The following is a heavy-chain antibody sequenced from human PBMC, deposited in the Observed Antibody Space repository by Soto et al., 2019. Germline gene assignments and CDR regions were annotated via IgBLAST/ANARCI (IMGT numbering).Heavy chain of an antibody. Sequence: PGGSLRLSCAASGFTFSSYGMHWVRQAPGKGLEWVAVISYDGSNKYYADSVKGRFTISRDNSKNTLYLQMNSLRAEDTAVYYCAKDTGGSYYSAFDYWGQGTLVTVSS. J-gene: IGHJ4*02. CDR1: GFTFSSYG. D-gene: IGHD1-26*01. V-gene: IGHV3-30*18. CDR3: AKDTGGSYYSAFDY. CDR2: ISYDGSNK.